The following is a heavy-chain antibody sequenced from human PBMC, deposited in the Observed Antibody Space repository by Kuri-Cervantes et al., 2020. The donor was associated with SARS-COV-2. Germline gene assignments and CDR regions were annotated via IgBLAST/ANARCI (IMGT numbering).Heavy chain of an antibody. J-gene: IGHJ6*02. CDR1: GFTFSSYS. Sequence: GGSLRLSCAASGFTFSSYSMNWVRRAPGKGLEWVSSISSSSSYIYYADSVKGRFTISRENAKNSLYLQMNSLRAEDTAVYYCARDIVVVPAAIHYYYGMDVWGQGTTVTVSS. CDR3: ARDIVVVPAAIHYYYGMDV. V-gene: IGHV3-21*01. CDR2: ISSSSSYI. D-gene: IGHD2-2*02.